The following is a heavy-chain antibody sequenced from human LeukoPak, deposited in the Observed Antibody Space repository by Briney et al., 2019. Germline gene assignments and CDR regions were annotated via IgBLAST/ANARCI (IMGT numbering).Heavy chain of an antibody. D-gene: IGHD3-3*01. V-gene: IGHV4-59*01. J-gene: IGHJ5*02. CDR3: ARDLGFWSGYYTYNWFDP. CDR2: IYYSGST. Sequence: PSETLSLTCTVSGGSISSYYWSWIRQPPGKGLEWIGYIYYSGSTNYNPSLKSRVTISVDTSKNQFSLKLSSVTAADTAVYYCARDLGFWSGYYTYNWFDPWGQGTLVTVS. CDR1: GGSISSYY.